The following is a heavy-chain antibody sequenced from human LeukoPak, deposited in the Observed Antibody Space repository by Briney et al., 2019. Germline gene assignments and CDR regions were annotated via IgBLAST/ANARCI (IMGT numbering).Heavy chain of an antibody. D-gene: IGHD3-9*01. V-gene: IGHV3-7*01. CDR3: AREYFPPGLLTIVFDN. Sequence: GGSLRLSCAASGFSLSSYYMSWVPQAPGKGLEWMANIGYDGSQKNYDDSLKGRFTISRDNAKNSVYLQMNSLRAEDTAVYYCAREYFPPGLLTIVFDNWGQGTLVTVSS. CDR1: GFSLSSYY. J-gene: IGHJ4*02. CDR2: IGYDGSQK.